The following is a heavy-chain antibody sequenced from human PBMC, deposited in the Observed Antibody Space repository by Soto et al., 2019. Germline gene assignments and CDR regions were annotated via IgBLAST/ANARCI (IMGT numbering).Heavy chain of an antibody. D-gene: IGHD3-22*01. CDR3: ARESGHDSSGYYFGGGFDY. CDR1: GFTFSSYS. V-gene: IGHV3-21*01. Sequence: EVQLVESGGGLVKPGGSLRLSCAASGFTFSSYSLNWVRQAPGEGLEWVSSISSSSSYIYYADSVKGRSTISRDNAKNSLYLQMNSLRAEDTAVYYCARESGHDSSGYYFGGGFDYWGQGTLVTVSS. J-gene: IGHJ4*02. CDR2: ISSSSSYI.